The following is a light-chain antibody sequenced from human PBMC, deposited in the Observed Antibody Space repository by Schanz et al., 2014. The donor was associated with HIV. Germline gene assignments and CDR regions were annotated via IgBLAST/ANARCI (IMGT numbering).Light chain of an antibody. J-gene: IGLJ2*01. CDR1: TSHIPHNF. V-gene: IGLV1-51*01. CDR2: DNY. CDR3: GAWDSSLSVLL. Sequence: QSVLTQPPSVSPAPGQTVPISCSGSTSHIPHNFVPWYQHPPGTAPKLLIYDNYKRPSEIPDRFSGSKSGTSATLGITGLQTGDEADYFCGAWDSSLSVLLFGGGTKLTVL.